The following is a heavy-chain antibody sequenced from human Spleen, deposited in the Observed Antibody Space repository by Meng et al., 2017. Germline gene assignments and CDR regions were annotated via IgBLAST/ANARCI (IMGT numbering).Heavy chain of an antibody. Sequence: GESLKISCAASGFTFSSYAMSWVRQAPGKGLEWVSAISGSGGSTYYADSVKGRFTISRDDSKSTLYLQMNSLATEDTAVYYCAREAYSSGFAGIFNYWGQGSLVTVSS. V-gene: IGHV3-23*01. CDR1: GFTFSSYA. CDR2: ISGSGGST. D-gene: IGHD6-19*01. CDR3: AREAYSSGFAGIFNY. J-gene: IGHJ4*02.